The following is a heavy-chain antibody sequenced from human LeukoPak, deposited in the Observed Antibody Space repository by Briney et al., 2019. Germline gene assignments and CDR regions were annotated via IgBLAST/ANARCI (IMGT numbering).Heavy chain of an antibody. CDR1: GYTFTGYY. J-gene: IGHJ4*02. V-gene: IGHV1-18*04. D-gene: IGHD2-21*01. CDR2: ISAYDGNT. Sequence: ASVKVSCKASGYTFTGYYMHWVRQAPGQGLEWMGWISAYDGNTNYAQKLQGRVTMTTDTSTSTAYMELRSLRSDDTAVYYCAREGVTYCGDYWGQGTLVTVSS. CDR3: AREGVTYCGDY.